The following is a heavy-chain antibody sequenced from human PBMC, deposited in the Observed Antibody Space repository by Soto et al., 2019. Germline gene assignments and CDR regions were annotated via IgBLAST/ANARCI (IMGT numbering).Heavy chain of an antibody. V-gene: IGHV4-61*01. CDR3: ARDIRGYSRAPDY. CDR2: IYYSGAT. D-gene: IGHD5-12*01. CDR1: GDAVSSGSYY. Sequence: SETLSLTCNVSGDAVSSGSYYWTWVRQPPGKGLEWIGNIYYSGATNYNPSLQNRVTISIDTSKNQYSLKLTSVTAADAALYYCARDIRGYSRAPDYWGQGTQVTVSS. J-gene: IGHJ4*02.